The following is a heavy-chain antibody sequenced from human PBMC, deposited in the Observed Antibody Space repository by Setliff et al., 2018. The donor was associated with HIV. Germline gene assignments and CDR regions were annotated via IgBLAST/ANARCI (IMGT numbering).Heavy chain of an antibody. V-gene: IGHV4-31*03. CDR3: ARMGAARPLSYYGMDV. J-gene: IGHJ6*02. Sequence: PSETLSLTCSVFRGSLSSGGYYWSWIRQHPGKGLEWIGYSYHSGSPSYNPSLTSRTTISVDTSKNEFSLKLSSVTAADTAVYYCARMGAARPLSYYGMDVWGRGTTVTVSS. D-gene: IGHD6-6*01. CDR2: SYHSGSP. CDR1: RGSLSSGGYY.